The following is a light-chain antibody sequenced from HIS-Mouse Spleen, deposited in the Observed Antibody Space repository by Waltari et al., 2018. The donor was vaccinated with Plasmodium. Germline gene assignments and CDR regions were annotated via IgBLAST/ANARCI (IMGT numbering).Light chain of an antibody. J-gene: IGLJ1*01. CDR2: DVS. V-gene: IGLV2-11*01. Sequence: QSALTQPRSVSGSPGQSVTLSCTGTSSDVGGSHYVFWYQQHPGKAPKLIIYDVSKRPSGVPDRFSGSKSGNTASLTISGLQAEDEADYYCCSYAGSYTYVFGTGTKVTVL. CDR3: CSYAGSYTYV. CDR1: SSDVGGSHY.